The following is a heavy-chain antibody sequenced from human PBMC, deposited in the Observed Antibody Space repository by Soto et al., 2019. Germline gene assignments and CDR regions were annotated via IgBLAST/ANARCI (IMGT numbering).Heavy chain of an antibody. CDR3: AKGGYTFAYE. J-gene: IGHJ4*02. D-gene: IGHD5-18*01. Sequence: GGSLRLSCAASGFTVSSNYMSWVRQAPGKGLEWVSAISPSASDTLYADSVKGRFTISRDNSQNTLFLQMTSLRADDTAVYYCAKGGYTFAYEWGQGALVTVSS. CDR1: GFTVSSNY. CDR2: ISPSASDT. V-gene: IGHV3-23*01.